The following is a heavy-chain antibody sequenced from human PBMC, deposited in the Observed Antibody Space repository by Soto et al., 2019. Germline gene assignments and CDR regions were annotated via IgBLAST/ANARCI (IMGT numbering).Heavy chain of an antibody. J-gene: IGHJ6*02. CDR3: ARYIPGVRYCGMDV. Sequence: EVQLLESGGGLVQTGGSLRLSCAASGFTFSSYAMKWVRQAPGKGLEWVSLIGESGTPTYYAASVKGRFTISRDNSGNTLFLEMYSLRAEDTAVYYCARYIPGVRYCGMDVLGQGTTVTVSS. CDR1: GFTFSSYA. V-gene: IGHV3-23*01. CDR2: IGESGTPT. D-gene: IGHD2-2*01.